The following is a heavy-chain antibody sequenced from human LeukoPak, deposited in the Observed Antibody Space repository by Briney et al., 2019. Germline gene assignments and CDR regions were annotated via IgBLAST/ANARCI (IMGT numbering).Heavy chain of an antibody. D-gene: IGHD3-3*01. V-gene: IGHV3-23*01. Sequence: PGGSLRLSCAASGFTFSSYAMSWVRHAPGKGLEWVSAISGSGGSTYYADSVKGRFTISRDNSKNTLYLQMNSLRAEDTAVYYCAKEGLSIFGVVITPITDYWGQGTLVTVSS. CDR1: GFTFSSYA. J-gene: IGHJ4*02. CDR2: ISGSGGST. CDR3: AKEGLSIFGVVITPITDY.